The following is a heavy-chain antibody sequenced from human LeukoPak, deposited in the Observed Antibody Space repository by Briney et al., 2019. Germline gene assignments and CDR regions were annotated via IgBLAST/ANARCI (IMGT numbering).Heavy chain of an antibody. CDR3: ARRLPHTRHGNNYVGYFDS. J-gene: IGHJ4*02. D-gene: IGHD5-24*01. CDR2: IYTGGST. Sequence: PSETLSLTCTVSGGSISSGGYYWSWIRQPAGKGLEWIGRIYTGGSTNYNPSLESRVTISIDTSKNQFSLKLSSVTAADTAVYYCARRLPHTRHGNNYVGYFDSWGQGTLVTVSS. CDR1: GGSISSGGYY. V-gene: IGHV4-61*02.